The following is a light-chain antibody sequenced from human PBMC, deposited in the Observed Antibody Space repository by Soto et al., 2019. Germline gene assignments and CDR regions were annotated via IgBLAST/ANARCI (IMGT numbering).Light chain of an antibody. J-gene: IGKJ1*01. Sequence: DIPMTPSPSTLSASVGDRVTITCPASQSISSWLAWYQQKPGKAPKLLIYDASSLESGVPSRFSGSGSGTEFTLTISSLQTDDFASYYCQQYDSYSWTFGQGTKVDIK. CDR3: QQYDSYSWT. CDR2: DAS. V-gene: IGKV1-5*01. CDR1: QSISSW.